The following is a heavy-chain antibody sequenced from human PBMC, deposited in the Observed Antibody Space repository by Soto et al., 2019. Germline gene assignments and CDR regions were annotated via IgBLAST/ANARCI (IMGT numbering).Heavy chain of an antibody. CDR2: ISYDGSNK. V-gene: IGHV3-30-3*01. CDR1: GFTFSSYA. Sequence: GGSLRLSCAASGFTFSSYAMHWVRQAPGKGLEWVAVISYDGSNKYYADSVKGRFTISRDNSKNTLYLQMNSLRAEDTAVYYCARAHSHQYYYDSSGYYYRWGQATLVPV. D-gene: IGHD3-22*01. CDR3: ARAHSHQYYYDSSGYYYR. J-gene: IGHJ4*02.